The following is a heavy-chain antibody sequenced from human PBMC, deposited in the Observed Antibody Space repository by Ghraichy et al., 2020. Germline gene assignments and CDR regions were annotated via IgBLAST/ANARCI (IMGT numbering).Heavy chain of an antibody. Sequence: SQTLSLTCNVSGSSISRYYWSWIRQSAGKGLEWIGRMYSSGDTNYNPSLRSRVTLSLDSSKNQFSLKLTSVTAADTAMYYCARSPYSNNWYAFGYWGHGTLVTVSS. CDR2: MYSSGDT. J-gene: IGHJ4*01. CDR1: GSSISRYY. D-gene: IGHD2-8*01. CDR3: ARSPYSNNWYAFGY. V-gene: IGHV4-4*07.